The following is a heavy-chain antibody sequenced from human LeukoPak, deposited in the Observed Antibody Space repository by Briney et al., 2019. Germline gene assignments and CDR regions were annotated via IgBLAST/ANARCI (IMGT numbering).Heavy chain of an antibody. Sequence: SETLSLTCSVSGESISGFYWNWIRQPPGKGLEWIGYMHYTGSTSYNPSLKSRVAISIDTSKNQFSLKLSSVTAADTAVYYCARAGDYYGSGSYYYYWGQGTLVTVSS. CDR1: GESISGFY. V-gene: IGHV4-59*08. J-gene: IGHJ4*02. CDR2: MHYTGST. D-gene: IGHD3-10*01. CDR3: ARAGDYYGSGSYYYY.